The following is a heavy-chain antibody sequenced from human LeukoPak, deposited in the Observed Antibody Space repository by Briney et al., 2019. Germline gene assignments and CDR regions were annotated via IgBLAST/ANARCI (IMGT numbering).Heavy chain of an antibody. Sequence: ASETLSLSCTVSGGSISSYYCSWIRQPPGKGLEWIGYIYYSGSTNYNPSLKSRVTISVDTSKNQFSLKLRSVTGADTAVYYCARLTGYSSESWFDPWGQGTLVTVSS. CDR3: ARLTGYSSESWFDP. CDR1: GGSISSYY. J-gene: IGHJ5*02. CDR2: IYYSGST. V-gene: IGHV4-59*01. D-gene: IGHD3-9*01.